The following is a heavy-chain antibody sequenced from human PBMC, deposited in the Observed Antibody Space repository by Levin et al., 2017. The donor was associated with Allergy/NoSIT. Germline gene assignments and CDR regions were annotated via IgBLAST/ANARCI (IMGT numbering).Heavy chain of an antibody. CDR1: GFTFSSYA. V-gene: IGHV3-30-3*01. CDR2: ISYDGSNK. CDR3: AREWLRFEFPSGVSGY. Sequence: GGSLRLSCAASGFTFSSYAMHWVRQAPGKGLEWVAVISYDGSNKYYADSVKGRFTISRDNSKNTLYLQMNSLRAEDTAVYYCAREWLRFEFPSGVSGYWGQGTLVTVSS. D-gene: IGHD5-12*01. J-gene: IGHJ4*02.